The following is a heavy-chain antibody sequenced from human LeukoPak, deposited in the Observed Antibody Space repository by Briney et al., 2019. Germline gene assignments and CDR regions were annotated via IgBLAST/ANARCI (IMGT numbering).Heavy chain of an antibody. CDR1: GDSITSSAFY. D-gene: IGHD2-15*01. CDR3: ASGSPNCSGGSCYLRPVDY. CDR2: INHSGST. J-gene: IGHJ4*02. Sequence: SETLSLTCTVSGDSITSSAFYWGWIRQAPGKGLEWIGEINHSGSTNYNPSLKSRVTVSVDTSKNQFSLKLSSVTAADTAVYYCASGSPNCSGGSCYLRPVDYWGQGTLVTVSS. V-gene: IGHV4-39*07.